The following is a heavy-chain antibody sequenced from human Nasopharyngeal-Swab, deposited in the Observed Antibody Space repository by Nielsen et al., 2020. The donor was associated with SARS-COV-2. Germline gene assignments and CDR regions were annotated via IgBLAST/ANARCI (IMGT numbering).Heavy chain of an antibody. CDR1: GYSISSGYY. D-gene: IGHD4/OR15-4a*01. CDR3: ARDPGDYGPAEFDP. CDR2: IYHSGST. V-gene: IGHV4-38-2*02. J-gene: IGHJ5*02. Sequence: LTCTVSGYSISSGYYWGWIRQPPGKGLEWIGSIYHSGSTYYNPSLKSRVTISVDTSKNQFSLKLSSVTAADTAVYYCARDPGDYGPAEFDPWGQGTLVTVSS.